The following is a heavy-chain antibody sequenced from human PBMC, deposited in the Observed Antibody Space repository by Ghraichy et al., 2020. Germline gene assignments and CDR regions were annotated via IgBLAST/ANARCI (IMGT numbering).Heavy chain of an antibody. CDR2: INPSGGST. CDR1: GYTFTSYY. Sequence: ASVKVSCKASGYTFTSYYMHWVRQAPGQGLEWMGIINPSGGSTSYAQKFQGRVTMTRDTSTSTVYMELSSLRSEDTAVYYCATLPGYCTNGVCSDYYYGMDVWGQGTTVTVSS. V-gene: IGHV1-46*03. CDR3: ATLPGYCTNGVCSDYYYGMDV. D-gene: IGHD2-8*01. J-gene: IGHJ6*02.